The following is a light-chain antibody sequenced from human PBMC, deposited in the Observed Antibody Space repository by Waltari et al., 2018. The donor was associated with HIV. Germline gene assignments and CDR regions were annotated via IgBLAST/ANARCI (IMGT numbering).Light chain of an antibody. V-gene: IGLV2-23*02. CDR2: EVS. CDR3: CSYAGSSTVV. J-gene: IGLJ2*01. CDR1: SSDVGSYNL. Sequence: QSALTQPASVSGSPGQSITISCTGTSSDVGSYNLVSWYQQHPGKAPKLMISEVSKRPSGVSNRFSGSKSGNTASLTISGLQAEDEADYYGCSYAGSSTVVFGGGTKLTVL.